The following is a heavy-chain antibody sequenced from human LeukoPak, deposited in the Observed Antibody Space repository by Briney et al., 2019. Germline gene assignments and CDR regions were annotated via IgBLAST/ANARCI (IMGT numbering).Heavy chain of an antibody. CDR1: GFTFSSYG. CDR3: AREITAVVTPENYFDY. V-gene: IGHV3-30*02. J-gene: IGHJ4*02. Sequence: GGSLRLSCAASGFTFSSYGMHWVRQAPGKGLEWVAFIRYDGSNKYYADSVKGRFTISRDNSKNTLYLQMNSLRAEDTAVYYCAREITAVVTPENYFDYWGQGTLVTVSS. D-gene: IGHD4-23*01. CDR2: IRYDGSNK.